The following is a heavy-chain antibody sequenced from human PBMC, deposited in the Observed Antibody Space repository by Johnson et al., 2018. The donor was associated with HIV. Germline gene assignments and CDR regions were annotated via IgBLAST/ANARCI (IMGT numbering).Heavy chain of an antibody. CDR2: IKQDGSAT. CDR3: FIAPDAFDI. V-gene: IGHV3-7*01. J-gene: IGHJ3*02. Sequence: VQLVESGGGLVQPGGSLRLSCAASGFTFSSYWMSWVRQAPGKGLAWVANIKQDGSATYYVDSVKGRFTISRDNAKNSLYLQMNSLRAEDTAVYYCFIAPDAFDIRGQGTMVTVSS. D-gene: IGHD6-13*01. CDR1: GFTFSSYW.